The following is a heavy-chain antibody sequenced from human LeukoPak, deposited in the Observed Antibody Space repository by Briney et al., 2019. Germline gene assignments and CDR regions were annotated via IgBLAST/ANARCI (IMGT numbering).Heavy chain of an antibody. CDR2: IKSDGTDT. J-gene: IGHJ4*02. CDR1: GFTFSNYW. V-gene: IGHV3-74*01. D-gene: IGHD5-12*01. Sequence: GGSLRLSCAASGFTFSNYWMLWLRQAPGMGLVWVSRIKSDGTDTTYADSVKGRFTISRDNAKSTLYLQMNSLRAEDTAVYYCARDPTQWLRYGYFDYWGQGTLVTVSS. CDR3: ARDPTQWLRYGYFDY.